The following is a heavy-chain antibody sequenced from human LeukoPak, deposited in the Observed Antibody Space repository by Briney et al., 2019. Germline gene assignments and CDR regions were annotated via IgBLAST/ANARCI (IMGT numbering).Heavy chain of an antibody. V-gene: IGHV4-59*08. CDR2: IYYTGST. CDR1: SGSISSYY. D-gene: IGHD2-15*01. J-gene: IGHJ4*02. CDR3: ARQRGGYVDY. Sequence: PSETLSLTCTVSSGSISSYYWSWIRQPPGKGLEWIGYIYYTGSTNYNPSLKSRVTISVDTSKNQFSLNLSSVTAADTAVFYCARQRGGYVDYWGQGTLVTVSS.